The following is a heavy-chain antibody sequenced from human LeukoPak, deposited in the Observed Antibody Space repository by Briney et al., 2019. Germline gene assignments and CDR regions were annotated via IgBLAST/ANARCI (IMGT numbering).Heavy chain of an antibody. J-gene: IGHJ4*02. CDR2: IKEDGSEK. V-gene: IGHV3-7*01. CDR1: GFTFSSYW. CDR3: ARGGPTGALAD. Sequence: GGSLKLSCAPSGFTFSSYWMTWVRQAPGKGLEWVANIKEDGSEKYYVDSVKGRFTISRDNAKNSLYLQMNSLRAEDTALYYCARGGPTGALADWGPGTLLTVSS. D-gene: IGHD7-27*01.